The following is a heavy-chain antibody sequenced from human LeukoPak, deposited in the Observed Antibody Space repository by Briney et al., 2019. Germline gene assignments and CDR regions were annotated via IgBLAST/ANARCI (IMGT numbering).Heavy chain of an antibody. V-gene: IGHV3-23*01. CDR1: GFTFSSYA. CDR2: ISGSGGST. Sequence: SGGSPRLSCAASGFTFSSYAMSWVRQAPGKGLEWVSAISGSGGSTYYADSVKGRFTISRDNSKSTLFLQMNSLRAEDTAAYYCAKDPRVGSRVATPCHWGQGTLVTVSS. J-gene: IGHJ4*02. CDR3: AKDPRVGSRVATPCH. D-gene: IGHD5-24*01.